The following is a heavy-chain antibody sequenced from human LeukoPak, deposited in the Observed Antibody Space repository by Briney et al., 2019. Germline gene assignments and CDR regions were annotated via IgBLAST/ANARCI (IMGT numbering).Heavy chain of an antibody. Sequence: QTLSLTCAISGDSVSSNSAAWNWIRQSPSRGLEWLGRTCYRSKWYNDYAVSVKSRITINPDTSKNQFSLQLNSVTPEDTAVYYCARGSSSSWYFYFDYWGQGTLVTVSS. CDR2: TCYRSKWYN. CDR1: GDSVSSNSAA. V-gene: IGHV6-1*01. D-gene: IGHD6-13*01. CDR3: ARGSSSSWYFYFDY. J-gene: IGHJ4*02.